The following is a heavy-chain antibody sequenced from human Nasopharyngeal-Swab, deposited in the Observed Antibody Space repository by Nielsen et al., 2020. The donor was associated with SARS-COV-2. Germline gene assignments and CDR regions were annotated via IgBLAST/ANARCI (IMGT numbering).Heavy chain of an antibody. V-gene: IGHV3-30*18. D-gene: IGHD6-19*01. CDR2: ISYDGSNK. Sequence: GGSLRLSCAASGFTFSSYGMHWVRQAPGKGLVWVAVISYDGSNKYYADSVKGRFTISRDNSKNTLYLQMNSLRAEDTAVYYCAKDSQAWLVKSSFWFDPWGQGTLVTVSS. CDR1: GFTFSSYG. J-gene: IGHJ5*02. CDR3: AKDSQAWLVKSSFWFDP.